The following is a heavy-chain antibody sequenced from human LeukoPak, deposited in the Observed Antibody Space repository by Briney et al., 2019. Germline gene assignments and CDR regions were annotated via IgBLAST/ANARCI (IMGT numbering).Heavy chain of an antibody. Sequence: PGGSLRLSCAASGFTFDDYAMHWVRQAPGKGLEWVSGIRWNSGSIGYADSVKGRFTISRDNAKNSLYLQMNSLRAEDTAVYYCARSSIVVVTSDAFDIWGQGTMVTVSS. CDR1: GFTFDDYA. J-gene: IGHJ3*02. CDR2: IRWNSGSI. CDR3: ARSSIVVVTSDAFDI. V-gene: IGHV3-9*01. D-gene: IGHD2-21*02.